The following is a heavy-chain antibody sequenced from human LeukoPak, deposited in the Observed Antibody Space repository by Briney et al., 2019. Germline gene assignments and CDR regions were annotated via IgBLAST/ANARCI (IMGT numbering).Heavy chain of an antibody. Sequence: GASVKVSCKVSGYTLTELSMHWVRQAPGKGLEGMGGFDPEDGETIYAQKFQGRVTMTEDTSTDTAYMELSSLRSEDTAVYYCARVEYSSSSGTYSYYYYMDVWGKGTTVTVSS. J-gene: IGHJ6*03. CDR1: GYTLTELS. D-gene: IGHD6-6*01. CDR2: FDPEDGET. V-gene: IGHV1-24*01. CDR3: ARVEYSSSSGTYSYYYYMDV.